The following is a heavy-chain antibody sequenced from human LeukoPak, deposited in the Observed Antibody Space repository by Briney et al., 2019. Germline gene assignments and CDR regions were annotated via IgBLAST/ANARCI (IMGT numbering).Heavy chain of an antibody. CDR1: GYTFTNYY. CDR2: INPSGGST. CDR3: ASPIAAAGTDAFNI. V-gene: IGHV1-46*01. D-gene: IGHD6-13*01. Sequence: ASVKVSCKASGYTFTNYYMHWVRQAPGQGLEWMGFINPSGGSTRYAQKFQGRVTMTRDTSTSTVYMELSSLRSEDTAVYYCASPIAAAGTDAFNIWGQGTMVTVSS. J-gene: IGHJ3*02.